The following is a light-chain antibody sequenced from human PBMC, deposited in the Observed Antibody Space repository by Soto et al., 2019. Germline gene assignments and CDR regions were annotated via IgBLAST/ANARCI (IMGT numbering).Light chain of an antibody. CDR2: TAS. CDR3: QQSYHAPLS. J-gene: IGKJ4*01. Sequence: DIQMTQSPSSLSASVGDRVNITCRASQNINSYLNWYQQKPGKAPKLLISTASSLQSGVPSRFSGGGAGTDFTLTISSLQPEDFAIYYCQQSYHAPLSFGGGTNVEI. CDR1: QNINSY. V-gene: IGKV1-39*01.